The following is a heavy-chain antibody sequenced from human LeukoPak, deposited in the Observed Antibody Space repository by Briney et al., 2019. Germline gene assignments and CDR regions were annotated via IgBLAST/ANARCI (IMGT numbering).Heavy chain of an antibody. CDR3: ARARPDYIDIVVVPAAMSDY. J-gene: IGHJ4*02. V-gene: IGHV1-18*01. CDR2: ISAYNDNT. CDR1: GYTFTSYG. D-gene: IGHD2-2*01. Sequence: ASVKVSCKASGYTFTSYGISWVRQAPGQGLEWMGWISAYNDNTNYAQKLQGRVTMTTDTSTSTAYMELRSLRSDDTAVYYCARARPDYIDIVVVPAAMSDYWGQGTLVTVSS.